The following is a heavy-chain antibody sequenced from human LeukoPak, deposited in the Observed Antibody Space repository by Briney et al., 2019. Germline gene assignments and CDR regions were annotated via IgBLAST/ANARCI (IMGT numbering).Heavy chain of an antibody. CDR2: ISAYNGNT. CDR1: GYTFTSYG. J-gene: IGHJ5*02. CDR3: ARRNVSTETFDP. V-gene: IGHV1-18*01. Sequence: ASVKVSCKASGYTFTSYGISWVRQAPGQGLEWMGWISAYNGNTNYAQKLQGRVTMTTDTSTSAAYMELRSLRSDDTAVYYCARRNVSTETFDPWGQGTLVTVSS.